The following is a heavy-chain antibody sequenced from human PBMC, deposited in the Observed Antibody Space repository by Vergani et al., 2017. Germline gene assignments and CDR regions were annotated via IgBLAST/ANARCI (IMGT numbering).Heavy chain of an antibody. V-gene: IGHV1-69*01. D-gene: IGHD4-11*01. J-gene: IGHJ6*03. CDR2: IIPIFGTA. CDR3: ARVEALQYKEYYYYYYMDV. Sequence: QVQLVQSGAEVKKPGSSVKVSCKASGGTFSSYAISWVRQAPGQGLEWMGGIIPIFGTANYAQKFQGRVTITADESTSTAYMELSSLRSEDTAVYYCARVEALQYKEYYYYYYMDVWGKGTTVTVSS. CDR1: GGTFSSYA.